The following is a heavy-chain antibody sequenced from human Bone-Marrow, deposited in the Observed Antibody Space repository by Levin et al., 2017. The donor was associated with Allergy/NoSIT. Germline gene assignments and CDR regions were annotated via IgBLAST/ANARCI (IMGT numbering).Heavy chain of an antibody. Sequence: GGSLRLSCAASGFTFDDYAMHWVRQAPGKGLEWVSGISWNSTSIGYADSVKGRFTISRDNAKNSLYLLMNSLTAEDTALYYCAKGYYFGAGSYWLYYSYGMDVWGQGTTVTVSS. CDR1: GFTFDDYA. CDR2: ISWNSTSI. J-gene: IGHJ6*02. CDR3: AKGYYFGAGSYWLYYSYGMDV. V-gene: IGHV3-9*01. D-gene: IGHD3-10*01.